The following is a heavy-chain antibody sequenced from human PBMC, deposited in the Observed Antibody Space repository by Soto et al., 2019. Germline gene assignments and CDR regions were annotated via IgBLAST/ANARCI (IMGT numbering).Heavy chain of an antibody. J-gene: IGHJ6*02. CDR1: GYTFNNYY. V-gene: IGHV1-46*02. CDR2: INPRDGST. CDR3: ARNTPAGEGMGNYDYYYGMDV. D-gene: IGHD3-10*01. Sequence: QALLVQSGAEVKKPGASVSVSCKASGYTFNNYYLYWVRQAPGQGLEWMGIINPRDGSTRSIQKFQGRVTMTKDTSTSPIYLEMPSRRYDVTAVYFCARNTPAGEGMGNYDYYYGMDVWGQGTSVTVSS.